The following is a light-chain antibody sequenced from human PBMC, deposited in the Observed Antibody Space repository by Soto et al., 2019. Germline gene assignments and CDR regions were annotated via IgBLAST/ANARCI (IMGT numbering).Light chain of an antibody. J-gene: IGLJ2*01. V-gene: IGLV2-23*02. Sequence: QSALTQPASVSGSPGQSITIPCTGTNSDVGNYDLVSWYQQHPGRAPKLMIYEVTQRPSGVSNRFSGSKSGNTASLTISGLQAEDEAHYYCCSYAGSSTLTFGGGTKLTV. CDR1: NSDVGNYDL. CDR2: EVT. CDR3: CSYAGSSTLT.